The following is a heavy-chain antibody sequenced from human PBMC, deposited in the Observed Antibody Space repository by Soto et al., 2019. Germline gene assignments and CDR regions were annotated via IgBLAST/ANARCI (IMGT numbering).Heavy chain of an antibody. CDR3: ARDAGGRGNGAFDI. CDR2: IYYSGST. V-gene: IGHV4-59*01. J-gene: IGHJ3*02. Sequence: QVQLQESGPGLVKPSETLPLTCTVSGGSISTYYWSWMRQPPGKGLEWIGYIYYSGSTNSNPSLKSRVTISEDTSKNQLSLKLSSVTAADTAVYYCARDAGGRGNGAFDIWGQGTMVTVSS. CDR1: GGSISTYY. D-gene: IGHD3-16*01.